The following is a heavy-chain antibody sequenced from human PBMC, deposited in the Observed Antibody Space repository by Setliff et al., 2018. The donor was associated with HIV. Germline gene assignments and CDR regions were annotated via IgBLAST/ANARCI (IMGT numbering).Heavy chain of an antibody. CDR3: ARDMGTRYGSGKDFDS. V-gene: IGHV4-59*01. CDR1: GDSISTYC. Sequence: SETLSLTCTVSGDSISTYCWIWIRQPPGKGLEWIGNIYTSGSTNYNPSLKSRGTISVDMSKNQFSLNLKSVTAAEAVVYYCARDMGTRYGSGKDFDSWGQGILVTVSS. J-gene: IGHJ4*02. D-gene: IGHD3-10*01. CDR2: IYTSGST.